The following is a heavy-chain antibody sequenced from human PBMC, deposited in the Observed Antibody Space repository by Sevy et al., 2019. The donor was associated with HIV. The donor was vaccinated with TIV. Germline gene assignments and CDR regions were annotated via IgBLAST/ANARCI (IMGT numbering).Heavy chain of an antibody. J-gene: IGHJ4*02. CDR1: GGSIRSSTYH. Sequence: SETLSLTCTVSGGSIRSSTYHWTWIRLPPGKALEWIGSIYHNGGTYYKPSLKSRVTISVDTSKNQFSLKLNFVTAADTAVYYCARRGEMGECWGQGTLVTVSS. CDR3: ARRGEMGEC. D-gene: IGHD3-16*01. V-gene: IGHV4-39*01. CDR2: IYHNGGT.